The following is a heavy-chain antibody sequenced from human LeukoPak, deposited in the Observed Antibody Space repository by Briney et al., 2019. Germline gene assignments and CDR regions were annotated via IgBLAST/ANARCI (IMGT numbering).Heavy chain of an antibody. CDR1: GGTFNNYG. V-gene: IGHV1-69*01. J-gene: IGHJ3*02. CDR3: ARSGGLGASNADAFDI. Sequence: SVTVSFKGSGGTFNNYGLNWVRQAPGQGLEWMGGIIPVYGTANYAQKFRDRVTITSDESTSTTYMELSSLRSEDTAVYYCARSGGLGASNADAFDIWGQGTTVTVSS. D-gene: IGHD1-26*01. CDR2: IIPVYGTA.